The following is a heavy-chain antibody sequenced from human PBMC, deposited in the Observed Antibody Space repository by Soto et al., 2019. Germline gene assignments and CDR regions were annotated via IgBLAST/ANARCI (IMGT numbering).Heavy chain of an antibody. CDR1: GFTFTSHG. Sequence: GGSLRLSCAASGFTFTSHGMHWVRQAPGKGLDWVAAISSTGSNQYYADSVKGRFTISRSDSTNTLYLEMKSLRVEDTAVYYCAKESHDSSGYYYVGYFDYWGQGTLVTVSS. V-gene: IGHV3-30*18. J-gene: IGHJ4*02. CDR3: AKESHDSSGYYYVGYFDY. D-gene: IGHD3-22*01. CDR2: ISSTGSNQ.